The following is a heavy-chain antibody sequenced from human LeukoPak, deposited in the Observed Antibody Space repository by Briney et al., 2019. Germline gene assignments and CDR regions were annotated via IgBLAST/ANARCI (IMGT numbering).Heavy chain of an antibody. CDR2: IKQDGSEE. Sequence: PGGSLRLSCAASGFTFSSYWMSWVRQAPGKGLEWVANIKQDGSEEYYVDSVKGRFTISRDNAKNSLYLQMNSLRAEDTAVYYCTRDSTTVSPHAFDIWGQGTTVTFSS. J-gene: IGHJ3*02. CDR1: GFTFSSYW. D-gene: IGHD4-11*01. CDR3: TRDSTTVSPHAFDI. V-gene: IGHV3-7*03.